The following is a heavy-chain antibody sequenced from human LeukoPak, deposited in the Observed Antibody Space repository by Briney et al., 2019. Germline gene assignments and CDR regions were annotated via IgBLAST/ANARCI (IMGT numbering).Heavy chain of an antibody. CDR1: GFTFSSYT. CDR3: ARESGYSYDQAFDY. CDR2: ISSSSSYI. Sequence: GGSLRLSCAASGFTFSSYTMNWVRQAPGKGLEWVTSISSSSSYIYYADSVKGRFTISRDNAKNSLYLQMNSLRAEDTAVYYCARESGYSYDQAFDYWGQGTLVTVSS. V-gene: IGHV3-21*01. J-gene: IGHJ4*02. D-gene: IGHD5-18*01.